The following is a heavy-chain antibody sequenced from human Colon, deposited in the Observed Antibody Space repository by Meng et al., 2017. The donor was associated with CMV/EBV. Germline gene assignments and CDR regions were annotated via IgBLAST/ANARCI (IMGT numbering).Heavy chain of an antibody. V-gene: IGHV3-23*01. Sequence: GESLKISCAASGCTFRRYAMSWVRQAPGPGLEWVSAISGSGGSTYYADSVKGRFTISRDKSKNTLYLQMNSLRAEDTAVYYCAKGVYSNYYYYMDVWGKGTTVTVSS. CDR2: ISGSGGST. D-gene: IGHD4-11*01. CDR1: GCTFRRYA. CDR3: AKGVYSNYYYYMDV. J-gene: IGHJ6*03.